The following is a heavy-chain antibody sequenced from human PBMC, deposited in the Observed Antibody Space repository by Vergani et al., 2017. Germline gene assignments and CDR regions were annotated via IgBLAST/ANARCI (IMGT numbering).Heavy chain of an antibody. J-gene: IGHJ6*02. CDR1: GFTFSSYA. CDR3: VKDHWNYQKGGVDV. V-gene: IGHV3-64D*06. Sequence: VQLVQSGGGLVQPGGSLRLSCAASGFTFSSYAMSWVRQAPGKGLEYVSAISSNGGSTYYADSVKGRFTISRDNSKNTLYLQMSSLRAEDTAVYYCVKDHWNYQKGGVDVWGQGTTVTVSS. D-gene: IGHD1-7*01. CDR2: ISSNGGST.